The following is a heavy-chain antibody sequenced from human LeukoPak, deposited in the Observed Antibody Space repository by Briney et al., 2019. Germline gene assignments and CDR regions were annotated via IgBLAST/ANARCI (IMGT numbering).Heavy chain of an antibody. D-gene: IGHD3-22*01. CDR1: GFTFSSYS. J-gene: IGHJ3*01. CDR2: ISSSSSYI. Sequence: GGSLRLSCAASGFTFSSYSMNWVRQAPGKGLEWVSSISSSSSYIHYADSVKGRFTISRDNAKNSLYLQMNSLRAEDTAVYYCARENPLPVVVIINPGDAFDFWGQGTMVTVSS. V-gene: IGHV3-21*01. CDR3: ARENPLPVVVIINPGDAFDF.